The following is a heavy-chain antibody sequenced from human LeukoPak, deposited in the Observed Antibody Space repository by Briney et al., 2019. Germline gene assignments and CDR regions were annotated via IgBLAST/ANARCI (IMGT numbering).Heavy chain of an antibody. CDR3: ARGPYGGNSADWYFDL. J-gene: IGHJ2*01. D-gene: IGHD4-23*01. V-gene: IGHV1-69*13. CDR1: GGTFSSYA. Sequence: EASVKVSCKASGGTFSSYAISWVRQAPGQGLEWMGGIIPIFGTANYAQKFQGRVTITADESTSTAYMELSSLRSEDTAVYYCARGPYGGNSADWYFDLWGRGTLVTVSS. CDR2: IIPIFGTA.